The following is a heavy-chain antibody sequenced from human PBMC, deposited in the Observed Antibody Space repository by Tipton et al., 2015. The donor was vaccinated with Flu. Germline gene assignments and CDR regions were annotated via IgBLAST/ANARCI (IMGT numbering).Heavy chain of an antibody. CDR3: ASKVANWGVWEPLDY. V-gene: IGHV4-34*01. CDR1: GGSFSGYY. D-gene: IGHD7-27*01. Sequence: TLSLTCAVYGGSFSGYYWSWIRQPPGKGLEWIGEINHSGSTNYNPSLKSRVTISADTSKNQSSLKLSSVTAADTAVYYCASKVANWGVWEPLDYWGQGTLVTVSS. CDR2: INHSGST. J-gene: IGHJ4*02.